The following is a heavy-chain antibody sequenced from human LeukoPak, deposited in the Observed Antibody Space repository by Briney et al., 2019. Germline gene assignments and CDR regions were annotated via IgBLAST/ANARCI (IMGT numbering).Heavy chain of an antibody. CDR3: AKGARGITMIVVVITGLHY. D-gene: IGHD3-22*01. CDR2: ISGSGGST. J-gene: IGHJ4*02. V-gene: IGHV3-23*01. Sequence: GGSLRLSCAASGFTFSSYSMNWVRQAPGKGLEWVSAISGSGGSTYYADSVKGRFTISRDNSKNTLYLQMNSLRAEDTAVYYCAKGARGITMIVVVITGLHYWGQGTLVTVSS. CDR1: GFTFSSYS.